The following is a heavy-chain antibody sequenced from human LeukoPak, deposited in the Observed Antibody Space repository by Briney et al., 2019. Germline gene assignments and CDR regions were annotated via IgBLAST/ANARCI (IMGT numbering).Heavy chain of an antibody. CDR1: GFTFSSYA. D-gene: IGHD6-13*01. CDR3: ARDWPSEWQQLPDYDAVDI. J-gene: IGHJ3*02. V-gene: IGHV3-23*01. Sequence: GGSLRLSCAASGFTFSSYAMSWVRQPPGKGLESFSSISGSGGSTYDADSVKGRFTISRDNSKNTLDLQMNSLRADDTAVHYCARDWPSEWQQLPDYDAVDIWGQGTMVTVSS. CDR2: ISGSGGST.